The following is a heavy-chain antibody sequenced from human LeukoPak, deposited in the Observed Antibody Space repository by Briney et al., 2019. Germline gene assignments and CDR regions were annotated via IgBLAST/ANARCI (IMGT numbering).Heavy chain of an antibody. V-gene: IGHV4-59*01. Sequence: PSETLSLTCTVSGGSISGYYWSWIRQSPGKGLERIGYIYYSGSTNYNPSLKSRVTMSVDTSKNHFSLKVSSVTAVDTAVYYCARAVVVAATVKWFDPWGQGTLVTVSS. J-gene: IGHJ5*02. CDR2: IYYSGST. CDR3: ARAVVVAATVKWFDP. D-gene: IGHD2-15*01. CDR1: GGSISGYY.